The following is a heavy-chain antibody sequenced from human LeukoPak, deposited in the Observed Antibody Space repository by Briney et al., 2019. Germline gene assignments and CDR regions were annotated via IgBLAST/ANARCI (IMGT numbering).Heavy chain of an antibody. CDR1: GNTLTDLS. J-gene: IGHJ4*02. CDR2: FDPEDAEV. Sequence: ASVKVSCKVSGNTLTDLSIHWVRQAPEKGLDWMGGFDPEDAEVIYAEKFQDRVTMTEDPSTDTAYLELSSLRSEDTAVYYCATEGQWSLVHYFNSWGQGTLVTVSS. D-gene: IGHD2-15*01. V-gene: IGHV1-24*01. CDR3: ATEGQWSLVHYFNS.